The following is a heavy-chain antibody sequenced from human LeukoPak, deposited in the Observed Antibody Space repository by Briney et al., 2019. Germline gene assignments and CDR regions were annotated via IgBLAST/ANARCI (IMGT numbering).Heavy chain of an antibody. D-gene: IGHD5-12*01. CDR2: ISAYNGNT. V-gene: IGHV1-18*01. Sequence: ASVKVSSKASGYTFTSYSISWVRQAPGQGLEWMGWISAYNGNTNYAQKLQGRVTMTTDTSTSTAYMELRSLRSDDTAVYYCARASWWLQDLGATDYWGQGTLVTVSS. CDR1: GYTFTSYS. J-gene: IGHJ4*02. CDR3: ARASWWLQDLGATDY.